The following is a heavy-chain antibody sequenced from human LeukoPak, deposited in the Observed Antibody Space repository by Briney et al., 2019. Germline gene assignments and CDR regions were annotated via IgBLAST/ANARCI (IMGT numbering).Heavy chain of an antibody. D-gene: IGHD2-21*01. Sequence: GGSLRLSCAASGFTFSSYAMHWVRQAPGKGLEWVAVISYDGSNKYYADSVKGRFTISRDNSKNTLYLQMNSLRAEDTAVYYCARGAIARQTNWFDPWGQGTLATVSS. CDR1: GFTFSSYA. CDR3: ARGAIARQTNWFDP. CDR2: ISYDGSNK. J-gene: IGHJ5*02. V-gene: IGHV3-30*04.